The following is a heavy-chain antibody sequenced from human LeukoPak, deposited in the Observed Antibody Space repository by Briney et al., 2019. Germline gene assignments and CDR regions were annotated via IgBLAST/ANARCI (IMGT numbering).Heavy chain of an antibody. CDR3: ASFMVRGVIYY. D-gene: IGHD3-10*01. J-gene: IGHJ4*02. V-gene: IGHV3-21*01. CDR1: GFTFSSYS. Sequence: GGSLRLSCAASGFTFSSYSMNWVRQAPGKGLEWVSSISSSSSYIYYADSVKGRFTISRDNAKNSLYLQMNSLRAEDTAVYYCASFMVRGVIYYWGQGTLVTVSS. CDR2: ISSSSSYI.